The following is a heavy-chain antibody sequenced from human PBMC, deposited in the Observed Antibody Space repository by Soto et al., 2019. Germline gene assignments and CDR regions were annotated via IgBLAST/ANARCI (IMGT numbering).Heavy chain of an antibody. D-gene: IGHD2-15*01. J-gene: IGHJ4*02. CDR1: GYTFTSYD. CDR2: MNPNSGNT. Sequence: GASVKVSCKASGYTFTSYDINWVRQATGQGLEWMGWMNPNSGNTGYAQKFQGRVTMTRNTSISTANMELSSLRSEDTAVYYCARAPYCSGGSCPFDYWGQGTLVTVSS. CDR3: ARAPYCSGGSCPFDY. V-gene: IGHV1-8*01.